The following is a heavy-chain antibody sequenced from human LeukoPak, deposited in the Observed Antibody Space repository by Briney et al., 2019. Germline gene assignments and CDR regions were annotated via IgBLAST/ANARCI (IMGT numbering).Heavy chain of an antibody. V-gene: IGHV1-69*05. CDR3: ARVGPSIAARARNWFDP. J-gene: IGHJ5*02. D-gene: IGHD6-6*01. CDR2: IIPIFGTA. CDR1: GYTFTGYY. Sequence: GASVKVSCKASGYTFTGYYMHWVRQAPGQGLEWMGGIIPIFGTANYAQKFQGRVTITTDESTSTAYMELSSLRSEDTAVYYCARVGPSIAARARNWFDPWGQGTLVTVSS.